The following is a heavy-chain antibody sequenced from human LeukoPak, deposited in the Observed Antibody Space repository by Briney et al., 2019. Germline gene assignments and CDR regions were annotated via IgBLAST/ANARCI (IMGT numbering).Heavy chain of an antibody. D-gene: IGHD3-3*01. CDR1: GYTFTSYD. J-gene: IGHJ6*03. Sequence: ASVKVSCKASGYTFTSYDIAWVRQAAGQGLEWMGWMNPNTGNTGYVQKFQGRVTMTRNTSISTAYMELSSLRSEDTAVYYCARLWTILYYMDVWGKGTTVTVSS. CDR3: ARLWTILYYMDV. CDR2: MNPNTGNT. V-gene: IGHV1-8*02.